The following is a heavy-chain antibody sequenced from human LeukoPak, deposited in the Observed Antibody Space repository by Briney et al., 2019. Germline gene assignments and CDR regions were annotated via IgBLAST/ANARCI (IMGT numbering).Heavy chain of an antibody. V-gene: IGHV3-9*03. J-gene: IGHJ4*02. D-gene: IGHD2-15*01. CDR1: GFTFDDYA. CDR3: AKDSCSGGSCYGFDY. Sequence: GRSLRLSCAASGFTFDDYAMHWVRQAPGKGLEWVSGISWNSGSIGYADSVKGRFTISRDNAKNSLYLQMNSLRAEDMALYYCAKDSCSGGSCYGFDYWGQGTLVTVSS. CDR2: ISWNSGSI.